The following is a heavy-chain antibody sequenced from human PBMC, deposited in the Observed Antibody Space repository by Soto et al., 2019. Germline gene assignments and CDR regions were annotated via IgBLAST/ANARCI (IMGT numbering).Heavy chain of an antibody. CDR2: INSSGNT. V-gene: IGHV4-34*01. J-gene: IGHJ5*02. Sequence: SETLSLTCAVYGGSFSDYYWDWIRQPPGKGLEWIGEINSSGNTNYNPSLKSRVTISLDTSKKQFSLKLTSVTAADTAVYYCARGRAYYDILSGYVNWFDPWAQGTLVTVSS. D-gene: IGHD3-9*01. CDR3: ARGRAYYDILSGYVNWFDP. CDR1: GGSFSDYY.